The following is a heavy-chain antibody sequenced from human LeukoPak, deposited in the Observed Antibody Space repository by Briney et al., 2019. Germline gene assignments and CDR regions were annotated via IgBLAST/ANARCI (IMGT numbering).Heavy chain of an antibody. CDR3: AKDHRKIAAAGTIDY. J-gene: IGHJ4*02. V-gene: IGHV4-34*01. CDR1: GGSFSGYY. D-gene: IGHD6-13*01. CDR2: INHSGST. Sequence: PSETLSLTCAVYGGSFSGYYWGWIRQPPGKGLEWIGEINHSGSTNYNPSLKSRVTISVDTSKNQLSLKLSSVTAADTAVYYCAKDHRKIAAAGTIDYWGQGTLVTVSS.